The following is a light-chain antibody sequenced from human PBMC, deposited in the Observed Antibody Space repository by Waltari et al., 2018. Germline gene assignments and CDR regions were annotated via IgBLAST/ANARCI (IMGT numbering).Light chain of an antibody. J-gene: IGKJ4*01. CDR3: QQTYSTPLT. CDR1: QSISSY. V-gene: IGKV1-39*01. CDR2: AAS. Sequence: DIQMTQSPSSLSASVGDRVTITCRASQSISSYLNWYQQKLGKAPKLLIYAASSLQSGVPSRFSGSGSGTDFTLTISSPQPEDFATYSCQQTYSTPLTFGGGTKVEIK.